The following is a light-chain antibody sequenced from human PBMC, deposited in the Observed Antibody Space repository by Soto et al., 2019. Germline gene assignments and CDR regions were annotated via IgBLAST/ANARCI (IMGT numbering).Light chain of an antibody. Sequence: QSLLTQPRSVSGSPGQSVTISCTGTSSDVGGYDYVSWYQQPPGKAPKLMIYDVTKRPSGVPDRLSGSKSGNTAYLTISGLQAEDEGDYYCCSYAASTVVFGGGTKLTVL. J-gene: IGLJ2*01. V-gene: IGLV2-11*01. CDR3: CSYAASTVV. CDR2: DVT. CDR1: SSDVGGYDY.